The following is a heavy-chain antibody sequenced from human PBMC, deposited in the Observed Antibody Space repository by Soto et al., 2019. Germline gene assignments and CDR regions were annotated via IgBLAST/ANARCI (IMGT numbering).Heavy chain of an antibody. V-gene: IGHV3-23*01. Sequence: EVQLLESGGGLVQPGGSLRLSCAASGLNFSSYAMSWVRQAPGKGLEWVSAISGSGGSTFYADSVKGRFTISRDNSKNTLFLQMNSLRAEDTAVYYCAGRITVAGTLAYWGQGTLVTVSS. D-gene: IGHD6-19*01. J-gene: IGHJ4*02. CDR2: ISGSGGST. CDR3: AGRITVAGTLAY. CDR1: GLNFSSYA.